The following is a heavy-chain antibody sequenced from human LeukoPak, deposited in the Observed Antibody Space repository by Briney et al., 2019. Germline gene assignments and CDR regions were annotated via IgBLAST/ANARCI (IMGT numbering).Heavy chain of an antibody. D-gene: IGHD3-22*01. V-gene: IGHV3-7*01. CDR2: IKQDGSEK. J-gene: IGHJ3*02. Sequence: GGSLRLSCAASGFTFSSYWMSWVRQAPGKGLEWVANIKQDGSEKYYVDSVKGRFTISRDNAKNSLYLQMNSLRAEDTAVYYCARDLEYYYDSSGYYYGDAFDIWGQGTVVTVSS. CDR3: ARDLEYYYDSSGYYYGDAFDI. CDR1: GFTFSSYW.